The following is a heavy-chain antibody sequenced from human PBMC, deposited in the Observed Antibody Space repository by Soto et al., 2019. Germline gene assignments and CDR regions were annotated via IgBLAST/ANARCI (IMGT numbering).Heavy chain of an antibody. D-gene: IGHD3-10*01. J-gene: IGHJ4*02. CDR1: GGSSSSRKW. Sequence: PSETLSLTCAVSGGSSSSRKWSSWVRQPPGRGPEWIGEVYHSGSANCNPSLKSRVTILVVKSKNKFSVKVRSVMAADTAVYYCARAKPHGSGSYLLRIGYYFDYWGQGTLVTVS. V-gene: IGHV4-4*02. CDR3: ARAKPHGSGSYLLRIGYYFDY. CDR2: VYHSGSA.